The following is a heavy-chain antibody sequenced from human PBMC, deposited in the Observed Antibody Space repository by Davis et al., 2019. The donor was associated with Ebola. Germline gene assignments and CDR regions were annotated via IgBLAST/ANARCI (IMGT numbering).Heavy chain of an antibody. J-gene: IGHJ4*02. D-gene: IGHD2-21*01. CDR3: AKGVHIVVVIATAFDY. CDR2: ITSSSSTI. V-gene: IGHV3-48*01. CDR1: GFTFSSYW. Sequence: GESLKISCAASGFTFSSYWMSWVRQAPGKGLEWVSYITSSSSTIYYADSVKGRFTISRDNSKNTLYLQMNSLRAEDTAVYYCAKGVHIVVVIATAFDYWGQGTLVTVSS.